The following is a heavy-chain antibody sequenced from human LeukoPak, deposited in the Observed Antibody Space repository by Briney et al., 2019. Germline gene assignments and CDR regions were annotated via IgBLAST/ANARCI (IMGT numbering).Heavy chain of an antibody. V-gene: IGHV3-30*02. CDR1: GFTFSNYA. Sequence: PGGSLRLSCAASGFTFSNYAMSWVRQAPGKGLEWVAFIRYDGSNKYYADSVKGRFTISRDNSKNTLYLQMNSLRAEDTAVYYCAKDRKLYSSSWYYFDYWGQGTLVTVSS. D-gene: IGHD6-13*01. CDR2: IRYDGSNK. CDR3: AKDRKLYSSSWYYFDY. J-gene: IGHJ4*02.